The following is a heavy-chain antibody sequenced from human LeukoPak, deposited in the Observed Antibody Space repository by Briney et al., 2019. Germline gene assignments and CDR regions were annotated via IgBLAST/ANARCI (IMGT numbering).Heavy chain of an antibody. CDR2: ISHTGST. V-gene: IGHV4-61*01. J-gene: IGHJ6*02. CDR3: ARVEYQLLGRYYYYGLDV. Sequence: TSETLSLTCIVSGGSVFSGSHCWSWIRQPPGKGLEWIGYISHTGSTNYNPSLKSRVTMLIDTSKNQFSLRLSSVTAADTAMYYCARVEYQLLGRYYYYGLDVWGQGTTVTVSS. D-gene: IGHD2-2*01. CDR1: GGSVFSGSHC.